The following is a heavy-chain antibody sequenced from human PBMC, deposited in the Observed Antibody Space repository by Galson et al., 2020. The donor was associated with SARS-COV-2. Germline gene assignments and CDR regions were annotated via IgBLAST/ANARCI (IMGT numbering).Heavy chain of an antibody. D-gene: IGHD6-13*01. V-gene: IGHV2-70*11. Sequence: VSGPTLVKPTETLTLTCTFSGFSLTTTGMSVSWIRQPPGKALEWLARVDWDDDKYYITSLKTRLTISMDTSKNQVVLTLTNMDPLDTGTYFCARIPGAGAGFDFWGQGALVTVSS. CDR1: GFSLTTTGMS. J-gene: IGHJ4*02. CDR3: ARIPGAGAGFDF. CDR2: VDWDDDK.